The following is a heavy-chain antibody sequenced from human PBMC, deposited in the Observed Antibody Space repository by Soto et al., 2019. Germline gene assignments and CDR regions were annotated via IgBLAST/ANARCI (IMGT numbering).Heavy chain of an antibody. V-gene: IGHV1-8*01. CDR2: MSPNSGNT. J-gene: IGHJ3*02. D-gene: IGHD4-4*01. Sequence: ASVKVSCKASGYTFTSYDINWVRQATGQGLEWMGWMSPNSGNTGYAQKFQGRVTMTRNTSISTAYMELSSLRSEDTAVYYCARVAMATITAFDIWGQGTMVTVSS. CDR1: GYTFTSYD. CDR3: ARVAMATITAFDI.